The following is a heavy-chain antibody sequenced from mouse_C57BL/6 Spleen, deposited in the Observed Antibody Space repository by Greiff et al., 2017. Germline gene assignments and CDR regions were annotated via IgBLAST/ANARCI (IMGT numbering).Heavy chain of an antibody. CDR1: GFTFTDYY. CDR2: IRNKANGYTT. V-gene: IGHV7-3*01. Sequence: EVMLVESGGGLVQPGGSLSLSCAASGFTFTDYYMSWVRQPPGKALEWLCFIRNKANGYTTEYSASVKGRFTISRDNSQSILYLQMNALRAEDSATYYCARTGDPVYFDDWGKGTTLTVSS. J-gene: IGHJ2*01. D-gene: IGHD3-3*01. CDR3: ARTGDPVYFDD.